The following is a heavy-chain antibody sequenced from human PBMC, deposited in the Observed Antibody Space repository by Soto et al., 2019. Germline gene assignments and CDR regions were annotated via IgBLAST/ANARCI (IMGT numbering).Heavy chain of an antibody. D-gene: IGHD3-3*01. CDR3: VRDPDFLDY. J-gene: IGHJ4*02. CDR2: ISRGGVI. V-gene: IGHV3-48*01. CDR1: GFIFSDHS. Sequence: EVQLVESGGGFVQPGGSLRLSCAASGFIFSDHSMNWVRQAPGKGLEWVAYISRGGVIHYADSVKGRFTISRDNVRNSLYLQMNSLSVEDTAVYYCVRDPDFLDYWGQGTLVTVSS.